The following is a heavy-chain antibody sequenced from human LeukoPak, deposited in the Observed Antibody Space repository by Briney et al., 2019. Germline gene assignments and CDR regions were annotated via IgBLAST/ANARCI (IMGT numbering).Heavy chain of an antibody. D-gene: IGHD4-17*01. J-gene: IGHJ5*02. CDR2: ISAYNGNT. Sequence: ASVKVSCKASGYTFTSYGISWARQAPGQGLEWMGWISAYNGNTNYAQKLQGRVTMTTDTSTSTAYMELRSLRSDDTAVYYCARELAEVTTPSWFDPWGQGTLVTVSS. V-gene: IGHV1-18*01. CDR3: ARELAEVTTPSWFDP. CDR1: GYTFTSYG.